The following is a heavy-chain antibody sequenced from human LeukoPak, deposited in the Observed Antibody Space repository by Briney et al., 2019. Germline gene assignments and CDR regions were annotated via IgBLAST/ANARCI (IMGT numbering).Heavy chain of an antibody. Sequence: SQTLSLTCTVSGGSISSGSYYWSWIRQPAGRGLEWNGRIYTSGSTHYNPSLKSRVTISVDTSKNQFSLKLSSVTAADTAVYYCARESLYYYGSGSYRIYDYWGQGTLVTVSS. CDR2: IYTSGST. CDR1: GGSISSGSYY. CDR3: ARESLYYYGSGSYRIYDY. J-gene: IGHJ4*02. D-gene: IGHD3-10*01. V-gene: IGHV4-61*02.